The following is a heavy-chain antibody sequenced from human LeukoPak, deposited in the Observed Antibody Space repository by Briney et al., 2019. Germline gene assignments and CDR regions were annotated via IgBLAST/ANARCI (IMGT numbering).Heavy chain of an antibody. CDR1: GFTFGDYA. CDR3: TRAGGWEDLDY. Sequence: PGRSLRLSCTASGFTFGDYAMSWVRQAPGKGLEWVGFIRSKAYGGTTEYAASVKGRFTISRDDSKSIAYLQMNSLKTGDTAVYYCTRAGGWEDLDYWGQGTLVTVSS. V-gene: IGHV3-49*04. J-gene: IGHJ4*02. CDR2: IRSKAYGGTT. D-gene: IGHD1-26*01.